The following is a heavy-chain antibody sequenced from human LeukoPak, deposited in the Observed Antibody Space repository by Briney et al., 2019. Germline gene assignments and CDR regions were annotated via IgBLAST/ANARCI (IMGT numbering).Heavy chain of an antibody. J-gene: IGHJ4*02. CDR1: GFTFSSYS. CDR3: ARDGEGYSYGLHFFDY. V-gene: IGHV3-21*01. D-gene: IGHD5-18*01. Sequence: GGSLRLSCAASGFTFSSYSMNWVRQAPGKGLEWVSSIGSSSSYIYYADSVKGRFTISRDNAKNSLYLQMNSLRAEDTAVYYCARDGEGYSYGLHFFDYWGQGTLVTVSS. CDR2: IGSSSSYI.